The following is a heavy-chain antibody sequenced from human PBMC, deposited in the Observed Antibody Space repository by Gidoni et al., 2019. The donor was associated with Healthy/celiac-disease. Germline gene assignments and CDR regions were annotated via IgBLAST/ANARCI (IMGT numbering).Heavy chain of an antibody. CDR2: IIPIFGTA. D-gene: IGHD6-13*01. J-gene: IGHJ6*02. V-gene: IGHV1-69*01. CDR3: ARDKAAAESIDQYGMAV. CDR1: GGTFSSYA. Sequence: QVQLAQSGAERKKPASAVKVSCKTSGGTFSSYAIGGLRQPPGQGLEWMGGIIPIFGTANYAHKFQGRVTITADESTRTAYMELSSLRSEDTAVYYCARDKAAAESIDQYGMAVWGQGTTVTFSS.